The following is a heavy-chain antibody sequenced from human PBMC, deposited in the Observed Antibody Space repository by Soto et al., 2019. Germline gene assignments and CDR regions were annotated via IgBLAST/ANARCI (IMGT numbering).Heavy chain of an antibody. Sequence: QVQLVQSGAEVKEPGASVRISCRASGYSFTSTYVHWVRQAPGQGPEWMGIINPAGGTTYYAQKFQGRLTITSDTSTDTVFMDLNDLTSEDTAVYFCALKVVTCYDNWGQGTLLTVSS. CDR1: GYSFTSTY. D-gene: IGHD2-15*01. CDR3: ALKVVTCYDN. V-gene: IGHV1-46*01. J-gene: IGHJ4*02. CDR2: INPAGGTT.